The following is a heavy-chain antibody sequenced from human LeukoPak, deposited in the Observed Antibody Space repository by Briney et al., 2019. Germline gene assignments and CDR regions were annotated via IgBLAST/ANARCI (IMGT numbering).Heavy chain of an antibody. V-gene: IGHV3-7*01. J-gene: IGHJ4*02. CDR2: IKQDGSTK. D-gene: IGHD1-26*01. CDR3: TRDTIGSLDY. Sequence: QPGGSLRLSCRGSGLTFSRESMYWVRQAPGKGLEWVANIKQDGSTKHYADSLKGRFTISRDNPKNSLFLQMNNLRADDTAIYYCTRDTIGSLDYWGQGILVTVAS. CDR1: GLTFSRES.